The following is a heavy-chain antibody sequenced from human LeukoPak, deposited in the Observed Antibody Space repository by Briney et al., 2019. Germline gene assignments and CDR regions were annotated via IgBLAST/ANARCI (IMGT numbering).Heavy chain of an antibody. CDR1: GGSISYYY. V-gene: IGHV4-59*01. J-gene: IGHJ6*02. Sequence: SETLSLTCTVSGGSISYYYWSWIRQPPGKGLEWIGYIYYSGSANYNPSLKSRVTISVDTSKNQFSLKLSSVTAADTAVYYCARGGTFTYYFYYGMDVWGRGTTVTVSS. CDR3: ARGGTFTYYFYYGMDV. CDR2: IYYSGSA.